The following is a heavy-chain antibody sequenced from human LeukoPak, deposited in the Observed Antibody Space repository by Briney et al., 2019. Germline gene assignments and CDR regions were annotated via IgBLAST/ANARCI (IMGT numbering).Heavy chain of an antibody. J-gene: IGHJ5*02. D-gene: IGHD1-26*01. CDR1: GFTFSSYS. CDR3: ARGSGSYSFNLLGFDP. Sequence: GGSLRLSCAASGFTFSSYSMNWVRQAPGKGLEWVSYISSSSSTIYYADSVRGRFTISRDNAKNSLYLQMNSLRAEDTAVYYCARGSGSYSFNLLGFDPWGQGTLVTVSS. V-gene: IGHV3-48*01. CDR2: ISSSSSTI.